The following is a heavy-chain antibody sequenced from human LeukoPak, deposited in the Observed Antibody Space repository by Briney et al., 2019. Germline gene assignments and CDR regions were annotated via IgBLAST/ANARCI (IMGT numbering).Heavy chain of an antibody. V-gene: IGHV4-4*07. J-gene: IGHJ3*02. CDR2: IYGSGST. CDR3: AREDRALLTGNAFDI. CDR1: DGSVSSFY. Sequence: KPSETLSLTCTVSDGSVSSFYWTWIRQPAGKGLEWIGRIYGSGSTNYNPSLKSRVTMSVDTSKNQFSLKLNSVTAADTAMYFCAREDRALLTGNAFDIWGQGTMVTVSS. D-gene: IGHD1-14*01.